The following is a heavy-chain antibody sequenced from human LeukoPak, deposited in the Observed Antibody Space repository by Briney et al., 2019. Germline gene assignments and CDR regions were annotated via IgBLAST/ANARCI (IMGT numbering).Heavy chain of an antibody. CDR1: GFIFSSYG. Sequence: PGGSLRLSCAASGFIFSSYGIHWLRQAPGKGLEWVAFIRYDGSKKYYADSVKGRFTISRDNSQNTLYLQMNSLRPEDTAVYYCAKEGVIQGATVPFEYWGQGTLVTVSS. V-gene: IGHV3-30*02. CDR3: AKEGVIQGATVPFEY. D-gene: IGHD1-26*01. J-gene: IGHJ4*02. CDR2: IRYDGSKK.